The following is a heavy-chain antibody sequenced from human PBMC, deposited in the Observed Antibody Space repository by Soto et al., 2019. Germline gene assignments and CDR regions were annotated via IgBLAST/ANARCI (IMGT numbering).Heavy chain of an antibody. CDR1: GGTFSSYA. V-gene: IGHV1-69*13. J-gene: IGHJ4*02. Sequence: ASVKVSCKASGGTFSSYAISWVRQAPGQGLEWMGGIIPIFGTANYAQKFQGRVTITADESTSTAYMGLSSLRSEDTAVYYCARVRDDSSGYPDYWGQGTLVTVSS. CDR3: ARVRDDSSGYPDY. D-gene: IGHD3-22*01. CDR2: IIPIFGTA.